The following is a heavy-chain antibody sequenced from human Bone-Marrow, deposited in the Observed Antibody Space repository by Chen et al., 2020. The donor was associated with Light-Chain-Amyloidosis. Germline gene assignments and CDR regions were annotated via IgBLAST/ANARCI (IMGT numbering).Heavy chain of an antibody. Sequence: EVQLVESGGGLLQRGGSLRLSCAASGFAFSSYAMSWVRQAPGKGLEWVSTISGSGGSRYYGDSVKGRLTPSRDNSKNALFLQMNSLRAEDPAVYYCAKDISYDDILPGYPADAFDIWGQGTMVTVSS. CDR3: AKDISYDDILPGYPADAFDI. V-gene: IGHV3-23*04. D-gene: IGHD3-9*01. CDR1: GFAFSSYA. CDR2: ISGSGGSR. J-gene: IGHJ3*02.